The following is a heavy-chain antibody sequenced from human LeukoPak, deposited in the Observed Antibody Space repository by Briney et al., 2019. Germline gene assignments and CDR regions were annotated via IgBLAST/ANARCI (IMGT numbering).Heavy chain of an antibody. Sequence: SETLSLTCTVPGGSINTYVWRWIRQPPGKELERNAYIYYSGSTNYDPSLKSRVTISVDTSKNQFSLKLSSVTAADTAVYYCARDRRHNSGFPFFDYWGQGTLVTVSS. CDR2: IYYSGST. J-gene: IGHJ4*02. V-gene: IGHV4-59*01. CDR1: GGSINTYV. D-gene: IGHD5-18*01. CDR3: ARDRRHNSGFPFFDY.